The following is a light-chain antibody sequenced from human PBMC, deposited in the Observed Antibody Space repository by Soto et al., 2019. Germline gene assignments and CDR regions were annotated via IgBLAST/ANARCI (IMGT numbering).Light chain of an antibody. CDR3: SSYTTSSTRV. V-gene: IGLV2-14*01. CDR1: SSDVGGYNY. Sequence: QSALTQSASVSGSPGQSITISCTGTSSDVGGYNYVSWYQQHPGKAPKLMIYEVSNRPSGVSNRFSGFKSGNTASLTISGLQAEDEADYYCSSYTTSSTRVFGTGTKLTVL. CDR2: EVS. J-gene: IGLJ1*01.